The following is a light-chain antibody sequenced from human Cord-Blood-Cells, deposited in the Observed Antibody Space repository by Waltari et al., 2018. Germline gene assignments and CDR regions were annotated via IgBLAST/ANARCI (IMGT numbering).Light chain of an antibody. V-gene: IGKV3-15*01. Sequence: EIVMTQSPATLSVSPGERATLSCRASQSVSSNLAWYQQKPGQAPRLLIYGASTRATGIPARFRGRGSGTEFTLTISSLQSEDFAVYYCQQYNNWPLTFGPGTKVDIK. CDR2: GAS. J-gene: IGKJ3*01. CDR1: QSVSSN. CDR3: QQYNNWPLT.